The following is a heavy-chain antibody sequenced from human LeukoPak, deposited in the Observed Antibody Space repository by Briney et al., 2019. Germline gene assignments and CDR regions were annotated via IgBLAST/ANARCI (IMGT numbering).Heavy chain of an antibody. D-gene: IGHD6-6*01. CDR1: GGSISSSSYY. J-gene: IGHJ5*02. CDR2: IYYSGST. V-gene: IGHV4-39*07. Sequence: SETLSLTCTVSGGSISSSSYYWGWIRQPPGKGLEWLGSIYYSGSTYYNPSLKSRVAISVDTSKNQFSLKLSSVTAADTAVYYCARELKPEYSSSSWFDPWGQGTLVTVSS. CDR3: ARELKPEYSSSSWFDP.